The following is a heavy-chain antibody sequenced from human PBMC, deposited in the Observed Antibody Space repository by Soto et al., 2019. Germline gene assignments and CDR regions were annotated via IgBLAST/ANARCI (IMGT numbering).Heavy chain of an antibody. V-gene: IGHV1-8*01. CDR1: GYTFTTYD. Sequence: QVQLVQSGAEVRKPGASVKVSCKASGYTFTTYDINWVRQATGQGLEWMGWVNPNSGNTGYAQKFQGRVTMTRNTSINPSYMELSSLRSEDTAVYYCTRGTRLAEYWGQGTLVTVSS. CDR3: TRGTRLAEY. J-gene: IGHJ4*02. CDR2: VNPNSGNT.